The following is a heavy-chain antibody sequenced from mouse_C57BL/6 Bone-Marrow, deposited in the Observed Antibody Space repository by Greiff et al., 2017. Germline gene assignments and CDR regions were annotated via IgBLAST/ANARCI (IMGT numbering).Heavy chain of an antibody. CDR1: GYTFTSYW. CDR2: IDPNSGGT. Sequence: QVQLKQPGAELVKPGASVKLSCKASGYTFTSYWMHWVKQRPGRGLEWIGRIDPNSGGTKYNEKFKSKATLTVDKPSSTAYMQLSSLTSEDSAVYDCARGSSYAYYYAMDYWGQGTSVTVSS. CDR3: ARGSSYAYYYAMDY. J-gene: IGHJ4*01. V-gene: IGHV1-72*01. D-gene: IGHD1-1*01.